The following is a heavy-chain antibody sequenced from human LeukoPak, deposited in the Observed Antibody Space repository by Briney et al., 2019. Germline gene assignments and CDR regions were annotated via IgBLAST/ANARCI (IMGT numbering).Heavy chain of an antibody. V-gene: IGHV3-23*01. CDR2: ISGSGGNT. Sequence: GGSLRLSCAASGFTFSNYAMTWVRQAPGKGLEWVSAISGSGGNTYYGDSVTGRFTISRDNAKNTLYLQMNSLRGEDTAVYFCAKGHSTGTILDYWGQGTLVTVSS. CDR3: AKGHSTGTILDY. J-gene: IGHJ4*02. D-gene: IGHD1-1*01. CDR1: GFTFSNYA.